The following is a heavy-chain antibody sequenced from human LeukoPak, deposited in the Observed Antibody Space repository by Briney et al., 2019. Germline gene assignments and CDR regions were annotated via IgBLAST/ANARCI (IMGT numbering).Heavy chain of an antibody. CDR2: IYYSGST. V-gene: IGHV4-39*02. J-gene: IGHJ6*03. D-gene: IGHD5-12*01. CDR1: GGSISSSSYY. Sequence: SETLSLTCTVSGGSISSSSYYWGWIRQPPGKGLEWIGSIYYSGSTYYNPSLKSRVTISVDTSKNQFSLKLGSVTAADTAVYYCAGDPGHSGYSGYVNPSYYYYYYMDVWGKGTTVTVSS. CDR3: AGDPGHSGYSGYVNPSYYYYYYMDV.